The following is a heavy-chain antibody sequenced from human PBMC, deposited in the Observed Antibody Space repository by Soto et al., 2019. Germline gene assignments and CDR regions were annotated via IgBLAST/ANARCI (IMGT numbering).Heavy chain of an antibody. Sequence: QVQLQQWGAGLLKPSETLSLTCAVYGGSFSGYYWSWIRQPPGKGLEWIGEINHYNPSLKSRVTKSVDTSMNQFSLKLNSVTAADTAVYYCARAWGPDGFDYWGQGTLVTVSS. V-gene: IGHV4-34*01. CDR3: ARAWGPDGFDY. CDR1: GGSFSGYY. J-gene: IGHJ4*02. CDR2: IN. D-gene: IGHD3-16*01.